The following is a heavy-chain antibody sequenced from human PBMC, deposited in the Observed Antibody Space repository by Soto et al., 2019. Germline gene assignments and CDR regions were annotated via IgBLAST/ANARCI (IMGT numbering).Heavy chain of an antibody. CDR1: GFTFSGSA. D-gene: IGHD2-15*01. V-gene: IGHV3-73*01. J-gene: IGHJ3*02. CDR3: VGYCSGGGCPDVFDI. Sequence: GSLRLSCAASGFTFSGSAMHWVRQASGKGLEWVGRIRSKANNDAIAYAASVKGRITISRDDSKNTAYLQMNSLKTEDTAVFYCVGYCSGGGCPDVFDIGSQGTRVTGSS. CDR2: IRSKANNDAI.